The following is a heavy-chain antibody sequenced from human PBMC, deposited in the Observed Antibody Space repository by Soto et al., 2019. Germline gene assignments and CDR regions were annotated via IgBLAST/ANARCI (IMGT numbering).Heavy chain of an antibody. CDR2: ISWDSGSI. D-gene: IGHD6-19*01. CDR1: GFTFDDYA. CDR3: AKGMIIAVAGPFTFDY. V-gene: IGHV3-9*01. Sequence: GGSQRLSCAASGFTFDDYAMHWVRQAPGKGLEWVSGISWDSGSIGYADSVKGRFTISRDNAKNSLYLQMNSLRAEDTALYYCAKGMIIAVAGPFTFDYWGQGTLVTVSS. J-gene: IGHJ4*02.